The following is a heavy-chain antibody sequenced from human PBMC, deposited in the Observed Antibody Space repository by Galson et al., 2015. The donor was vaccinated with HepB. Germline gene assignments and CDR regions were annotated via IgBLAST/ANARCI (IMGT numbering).Heavy chain of an antibody. CDR3: ARGYSNHDGALHHSRHPFDI. D-gene: IGHD4-11*01. CDR1: GFTFSSYA. CDR2: ISYDGSNK. V-gene: IGHV3-30-3*01. J-gene: IGHJ3*02. Sequence: SLRLSCAASGFTFSSYAMHWVRQAPGKGLEWVAVISYDGSNKYYADSVKGRFTISRDNSKNTLYLQMNSLRAEDTAVYYCARGYSNHDGALHHSRHPFDIWGQGTMVTVSS.